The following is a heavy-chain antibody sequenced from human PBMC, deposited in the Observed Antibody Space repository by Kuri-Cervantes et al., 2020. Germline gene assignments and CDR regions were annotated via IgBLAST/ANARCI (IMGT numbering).Heavy chain of an antibody. D-gene: IGHD5-18*01. CDR1: GFTFDDYT. Sequence: GGSLRLSCAASGFTFDDYTMHWVRQAPGKGLEWVSLISWDGGSTYYADSVKGRFTISRDNSKNSLYLQMNSLRTEDTALYYCAEVDTPSGFRDSGAFDIWGQGTMVTVSS. CDR3: AEVDTPSGFRDSGAFDI. V-gene: IGHV3-43*01. J-gene: IGHJ3*02. CDR2: ISWDGGST.